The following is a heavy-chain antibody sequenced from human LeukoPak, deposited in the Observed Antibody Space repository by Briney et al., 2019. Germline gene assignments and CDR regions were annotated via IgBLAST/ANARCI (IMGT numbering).Heavy chain of an antibody. Sequence: PSETLSLTCTVSGGSISSYYWSWIRQPPGKGLEWIGSIYYSGNTNYNPSLKSRVTISVDASKNQFSLKLNSVTAADTAVYYCARGGGGGSFLNWFDPWGQGTLVTVSS. V-gene: IGHV4-59*01. CDR3: ARGGGGGSFLNWFDP. CDR2: IYYSGNT. J-gene: IGHJ5*02. CDR1: GGSISSYY. D-gene: IGHD2-15*01.